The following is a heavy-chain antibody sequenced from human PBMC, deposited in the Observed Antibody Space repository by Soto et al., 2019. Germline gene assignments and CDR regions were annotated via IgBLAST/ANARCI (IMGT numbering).Heavy chain of an antibody. Sequence: ASVKVSCKASGYTFTGYYTHWVRQAPGQGLEWIGWINPNSGGTNYAQKFQGRVTMTRDTSISTAYMELSRLRSDDTAVYYCAVLWFGELLEPTDYWGQGTLVTVSS. CDR2: INPNSGGT. CDR1: GYTFTGYY. CDR3: AVLWFGELLEPTDY. D-gene: IGHD3-10*01. J-gene: IGHJ4*02. V-gene: IGHV1-2*02.